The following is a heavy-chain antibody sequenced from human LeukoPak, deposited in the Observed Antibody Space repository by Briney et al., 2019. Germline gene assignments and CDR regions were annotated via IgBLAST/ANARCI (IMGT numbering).Heavy chain of an antibody. D-gene: IGHD5-12*01. Sequence: SETLSLTCTVSGGSISSSSYYWGWIRQPPGKGLEWIGSIYYSGSTYYNPSLKSRVTISVDTSKNQFSLKLSSVTAADTAVYYCASLGADIVATIFWFDPWGQGTLVTVSS. CDR3: ASLGADIVATIFWFDP. J-gene: IGHJ5*02. CDR1: GGSISSSSYY. CDR2: IYYSGST. V-gene: IGHV4-39*01.